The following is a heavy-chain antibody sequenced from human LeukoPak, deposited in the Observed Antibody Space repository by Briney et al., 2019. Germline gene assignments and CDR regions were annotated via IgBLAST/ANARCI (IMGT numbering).Heavy chain of an antibody. J-gene: IGHJ4*02. CDR2: IYYSGFT. CDR3: ARASSSIAAAGTPFFDY. D-gene: IGHD6-13*01. Sequence: SQTLSLTCSVSGGSVSSGGSYWTWIRQRPGKGLEWIGYIYYSGFTFYSPSLKTRFFISLDTSENQVSLKVNSVTAADTAVYYCARASSSIAAAGTPFFDYWGQGTLVSVPT. V-gene: IGHV4-31*03. CDR1: GGSVSSGGSY.